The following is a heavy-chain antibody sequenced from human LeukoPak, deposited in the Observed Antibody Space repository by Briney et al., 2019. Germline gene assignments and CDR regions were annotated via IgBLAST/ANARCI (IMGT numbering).Heavy chain of an antibody. Sequence: GGSLRLSCAASGFTFSSYEMNWVRQAPGKGLEWVSYITSSGSTIYYADSVKGRFTISRDNAKNSLYLQMNSLRAEDTAVYYCARFKWNQYYFDYWGQGTLVTVSS. CDR3: ARFKWNQYYFDY. CDR2: ITSSGSTI. J-gene: IGHJ4*02. V-gene: IGHV3-48*03. CDR1: GFTFSSYE. D-gene: IGHD1-1*01.